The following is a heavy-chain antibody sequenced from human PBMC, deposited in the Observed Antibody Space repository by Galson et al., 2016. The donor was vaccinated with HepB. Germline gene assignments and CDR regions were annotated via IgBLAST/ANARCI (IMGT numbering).Heavy chain of an antibody. CDR1: GDSVSSDSAA. D-gene: IGHD7-27*01. J-gene: IGHJ4*02. V-gene: IGHV6-1*01. CDR2: TYYRSKWYT. Sequence: CAISGDSVSSDSAAWDWLRQSPSGGLEWLGRTYYRSKWYTDYPTTVKGRVTINPDTSKNQFSLQLNSVTPEDTAVYYCAVGHVGTAEDLPFDYWGQGTLVTVSS. CDR3: AVGHVGTAEDLPFDY.